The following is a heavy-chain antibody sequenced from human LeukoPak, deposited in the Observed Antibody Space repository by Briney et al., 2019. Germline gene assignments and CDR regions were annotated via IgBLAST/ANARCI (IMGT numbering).Heavy chain of an antibody. V-gene: IGHV3-74*03. Sequence: GGSLRLSCAASGFTFSSYGMHWVRQAPGKGLVWVSRIGSDGSGTKYADSVKGRFTVYRDNAKTTLYLEMNSLRVEDTAVYYCARLGRVTGWYSVYWGQGAMVTVAS. J-gene: IGHJ4*02. CDR2: IGSDGSGT. D-gene: IGHD1-26*01. CDR1: GFTFSSYG. CDR3: ARLGRVTGWYSVY.